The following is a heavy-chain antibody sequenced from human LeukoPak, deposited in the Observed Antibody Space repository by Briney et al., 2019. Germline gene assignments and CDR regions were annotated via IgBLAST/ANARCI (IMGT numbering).Heavy chain of an antibody. Sequence: GGSLRLSCAGSGFTFSSYSMNWVRQAPGKGLEWVSSITSSNNYIYYADSMKGRFTISRDNAKNTLYLQMNSLRAEDTAVYYCARGGRHDYDGRPPDYWGQGTLVTVSS. CDR1: GFTFSSYS. V-gene: IGHV3-21*01. CDR2: ITSSNNYI. J-gene: IGHJ4*02. CDR3: ARGGRHDYDGRPPDY. D-gene: IGHD4-23*01.